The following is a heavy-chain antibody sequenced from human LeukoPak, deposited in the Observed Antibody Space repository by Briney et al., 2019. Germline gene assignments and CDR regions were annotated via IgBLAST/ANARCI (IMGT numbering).Heavy chain of an antibody. V-gene: IGHV3-48*01. D-gene: IGHD4-11*01. CDR1: GFTFSSYS. CDR2: ISSSSSTI. J-gene: IGHJ6*03. CDR3: ARDTTIIYYYYMDV. Sequence: GGPLRLSCAASGFTFSSYSMNWVRQAPGKGLEWVSYISSSSSTIYYADSVKGRFTISRDNAKNSLYLQMNSLRAEDTAVYYCARDTTIIYYYYMDVWGKGTTVTVSS.